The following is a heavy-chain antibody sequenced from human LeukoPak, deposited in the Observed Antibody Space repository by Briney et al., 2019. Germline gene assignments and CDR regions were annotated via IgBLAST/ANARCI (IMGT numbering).Heavy chain of an antibody. CDR2: MNPNSSNT. CDR3: ARIANIANSYFQH. J-gene: IGHJ1*01. D-gene: IGHD4/OR15-4a*01. CDR1: GYTFTSYD. V-gene: IGHV1-8*01. Sequence: ASVKVSCKASGYTFTSYDINWVRQATGQGLEWMGWMNPNSSNTGYAQKFQGRVTMTRNTSISTAYMELSSLRSDDTAVYYCARIANIANSYFQHWGQGTLVTVSS.